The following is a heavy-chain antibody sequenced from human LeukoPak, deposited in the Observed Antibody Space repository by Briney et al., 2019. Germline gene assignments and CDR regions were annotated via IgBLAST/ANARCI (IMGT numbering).Heavy chain of an antibody. J-gene: IGHJ3*02. CDR1: GFPFSSYA. V-gene: IGHV3-23*01. CDR2: ISGSGGST. Sequence: GGSLRLSCAASGFPFSSYAMSWVRQAPGKGLEWVSAISGSGGSTYYADSVKGRFTISRDNSKNTLYLQMNSLRAEDTAVYYCAKVDIVVVVAATLLDAFDIWGQGTMVTVSS. D-gene: IGHD2-15*01. CDR3: AKVDIVVVVAATLLDAFDI.